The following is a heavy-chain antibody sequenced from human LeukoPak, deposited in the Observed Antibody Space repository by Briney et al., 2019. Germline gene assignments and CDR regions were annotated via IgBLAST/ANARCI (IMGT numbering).Heavy chain of an antibody. CDR3: ARLYYYYDSSGYPTSTYFDY. D-gene: IGHD3-22*01. CDR1: GSRFTSYW. Sequence: GESLKISCKGSGSRFTSYWIGWVRQMPGKGLEWMGIIYPGDSDTRYSPSFQGQVTISADKSISTAYLQWSSLKASDTAMYYCARLYYYYDSSGYPTSTYFDYWGQGTLVTVSS. J-gene: IGHJ4*02. V-gene: IGHV5-51*01. CDR2: IYPGDSDT.